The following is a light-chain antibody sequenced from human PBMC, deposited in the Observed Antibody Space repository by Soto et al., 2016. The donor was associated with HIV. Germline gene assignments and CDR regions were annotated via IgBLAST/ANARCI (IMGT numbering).Light chain of an antibody. CDR1: ALPKQY. J-gene: IGLJ2*01. Sequence: SYELTQPPSASVSPGQTARITCSGDALPKQYAYWYQQKPGQAPVLVIYKDSERPSGIPERVSGSSSGTTVTLTISGVQAEDEADYYCQSTDSSNTYVVFGGGTKLTVL. CDR3: QSTDSSNTYVV. CDR2: KDS. V-gene: IGLV3-25*03.